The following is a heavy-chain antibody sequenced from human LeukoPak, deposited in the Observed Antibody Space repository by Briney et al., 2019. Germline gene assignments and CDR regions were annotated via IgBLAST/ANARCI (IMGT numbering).Heavy chain of an antibody. J-gene: IGHJ4*02. CDR3: AKDRRPHSYSSSWLDY. Sequence: GGTLRLSCAASGFTFSSYGMSWVRQAPGKGLERVAFIRYDGSKKYYADSVKGRFTISRDNSKNTLYLQMNSLRAEDTAVYYCAKDRRPHSYSSSWLDYWGQGTLITVSS. CDR2: IRYDGSKK. D-gene: IGHD6-13*01. V-gene: IGHV3-30*02. CDR1: GFTFSSYG.